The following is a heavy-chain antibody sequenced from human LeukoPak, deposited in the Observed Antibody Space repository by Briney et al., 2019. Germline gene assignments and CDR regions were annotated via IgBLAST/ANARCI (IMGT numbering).Heavy chain of an antibody. D-gene: IGHD4-17*01. J-gene: IGHJ5*02. CDR1: GGSISSSSYY. CDR3: ARRATAGDYVGWFDP. V-gene: IGHV4-39*01. Sequence: SETLSLTCTVSGGSISSSSYYWGWNRQPPGKGLEWIGSIYYSGSTYYNPSLKSRVTISVDTSKNQFSLKLSSVTAADTAVYYCARRATAGDYVGWFDPWGQGTLVTVSS. CDR2: IYYSGST.